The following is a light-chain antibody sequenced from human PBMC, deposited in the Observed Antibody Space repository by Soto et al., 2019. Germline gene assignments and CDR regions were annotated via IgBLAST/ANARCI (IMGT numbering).Light chain of an antibody. J-gene: IGKJ1*01. CDR2: AAS. CDR1: QSISNY. V-gene: IGKV1-39*01. Sequence: DIQITPSPSALSAAVVDRVTITSRASQSISNYLYWYQQKPGKAPKLLMYAASSVQSGVPSRFGGSGSLTDFTRTISSLQTEDFATYYEQQSYSTPRTFGQGTKVEIK. CDR3: QQSYSTPRT.